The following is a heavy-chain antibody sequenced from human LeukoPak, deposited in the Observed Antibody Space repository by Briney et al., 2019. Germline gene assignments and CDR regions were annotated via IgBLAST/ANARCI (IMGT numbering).Heavy chain of an antibody. CDR1: GFTFSNAW. CDR2: IKSKTDGGTT. J-gene: IGHJ4*02. V-gene: IGHV3-15*01. D-gene: IGHD3-22*01. Sequence: GGSLRLSCAASGFTFSNAWMSWVRQAPGKGLEWVGRIKSKTDGGTTDYAAPVKGRFTISRDDSKNTLYLQMNSLKTEDTAVYYCTTDQRGQVGTMIVHWGQGTLVTVSS. CDR3: TTDQRGQVGTMIVH.